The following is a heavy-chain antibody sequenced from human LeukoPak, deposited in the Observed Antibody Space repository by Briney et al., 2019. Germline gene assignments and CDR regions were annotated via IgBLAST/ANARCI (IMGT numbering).Heavy chain of an antibody. CDR3: ARTGGASGGF. J-gene: IGHJ4*02. CDR1: GGSISGYY. V-gene: IGHV4-59*08. Sequence: SETLSLTCTVSGGSISGYYWSWSRQPPGKGLEWIGYIYYSGSTSYYPSLKSRVTISVDTSKNQFSLKLSSVTAADTATYFCARTGGASGGFWGQGTLVTVSS. D-gene: IGHD2-21*01. CDR2: IYYSGST.